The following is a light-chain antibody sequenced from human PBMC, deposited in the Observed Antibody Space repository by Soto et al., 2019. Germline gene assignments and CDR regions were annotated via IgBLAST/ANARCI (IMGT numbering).Light chain of an antibody. CDR2: DVS. CDR1: SSDVGGYNY. Sequence: QSALTQPASVSGSPGHSITISCTGTSSDVGGYNYVSWYQQHPGRAPKLMIYDVSNRPSGVSNRFSGSTSGNTASLTISGLQAEDEADYYCSSYTSSSTLYVFGTGTKVTVL. V-gene: IGLV2-14*01. CDR3: SSYTSSSTLYV. J-gene: IGLJ1*01.